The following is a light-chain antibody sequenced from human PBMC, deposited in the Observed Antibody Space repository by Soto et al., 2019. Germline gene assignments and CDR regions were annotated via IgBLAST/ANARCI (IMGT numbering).Light chain of an antibody. J-gene: IGLJ1*01. Sequence: QSALTQPASVSGSPVQSITISCTGTSSDVGGYGYVSWYQQHPGKAPKLMIYDVSNRPSGVSDRFSGSKSGNTASLTISGLQAEDEADYYCSSYTSSSTLVFGTGTKVTVL. CDR2: DVS. V-gene: IGLV2-14*01. CDR3: SSYTSSSTLV. CDR1: SSDVGGYGY.